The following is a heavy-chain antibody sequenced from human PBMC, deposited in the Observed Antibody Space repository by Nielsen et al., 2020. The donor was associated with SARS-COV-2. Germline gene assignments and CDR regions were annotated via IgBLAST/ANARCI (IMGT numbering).Heavy chain of an antibody. D-gene: IGHD3-3*01. Sequence: GESLKISCAASGFTFSSYWMSWVRQAPGKGLEWVANIKQDGSEKYYVDSVKGRFTISRDNAKNSLYLQMNSLRAEDTAVYYCARDQTLGGHGFWSGYLSPELPRGGFDYWGQGTLVTVSS. J-gene: IGHJ4*02. CDR1: GFTFSSYW. CDR2: IKQDGSEK. CDR3: ARDQTLGGHGFWSGYLSPELPRGGFDY. V-gene: IGHV3-7*03.